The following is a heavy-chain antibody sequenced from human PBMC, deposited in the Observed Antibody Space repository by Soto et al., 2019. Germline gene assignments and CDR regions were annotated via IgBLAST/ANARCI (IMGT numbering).Heavy chain of an antibody. CDR2: IKRDGSEK. J-gene: IGHJ4*02. Sequence: EVQLVESGGGLVQPGGSLRLSCTASGFMFGSYWMTWVRHVPGKGLQWVANIKRDGSEKYYVDFVKGRFTISRDNADNSVFLDMNNLRVDDTSTYYCARVRATDYEIDYLGQGALVTVSS. V-gene: IGHV3-7*03. CDR1: GFMFGSYW. CDR3: ARVRATDYEIDY. D-gene: IGHD4-17*01.